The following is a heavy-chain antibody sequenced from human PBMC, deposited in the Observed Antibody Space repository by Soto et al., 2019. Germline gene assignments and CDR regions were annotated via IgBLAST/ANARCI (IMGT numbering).Heavy chain of an antibody. CDR3: ARAVGDPLYYLDY. V-gene: IGHV4-59*08. CDR2: TEYSGNT. J-gene: IGHJ4*02. CDR1: SDSISSYY. Sequence: QVQLQESGPGLVRPSETLSLTCTVSSDSISSYYWIWIRQSPGEGLEWIGYTEYSGNTNYNPSLKSRVTISGDTSKNQFSLRLSSVTAADTAVYYCARAVGDPLYYLDYWGQGTLVTVSS. D-gene: IGHD6-19*01.